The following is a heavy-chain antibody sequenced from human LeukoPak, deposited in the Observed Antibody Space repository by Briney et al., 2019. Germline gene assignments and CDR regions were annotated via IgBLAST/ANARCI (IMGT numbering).Heavy chain of an antibody. CDR3: ARAEVAVAGYNYYYYGMDV. Sequence: GGSLRLSCAASGFTFSEYYMSWIRQAPGKGLEWVSYISSSSSYTNYADSVKGRFTISRDNAKNSLYLQMNSLRAEDTAVYYCARAEVAVAGYNYYYYGMDVWGQGTTVTVSS. D-gene: IGHD6-19*01. J-gene: IGHJ6*02. CDR2: ISSSSSYT. V-gene: IGHV3-11*06. CDR1: GFTFSEYY.